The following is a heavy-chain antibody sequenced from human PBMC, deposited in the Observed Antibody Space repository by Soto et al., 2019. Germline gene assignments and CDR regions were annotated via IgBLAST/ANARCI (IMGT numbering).Heavy chain of an antibody. J-gene: IGHJ4*02. V-gene: IGHV3-11*01. CDR1: GFTFSAYY. Sequence: QVPLVESGGGLVKPGGSLRLSCAASGFTFSAYYMSWIRQAPGTGLEWISYISSSGYTGNYADSVKGRFTVSRENAKNSLYLQINSLRAEDTAVYYCARDRGAVVGQYFDYWGQGTLVTVSS. D-gene: IGHD6-19*01. CDR2: ISSSGYTG. CDR3: ARDRGAVVGQYFDY.